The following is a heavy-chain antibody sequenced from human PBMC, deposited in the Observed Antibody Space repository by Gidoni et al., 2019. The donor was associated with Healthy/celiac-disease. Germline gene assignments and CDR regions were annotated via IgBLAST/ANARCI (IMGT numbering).Heavy chain of an antibody. CDR3: ARDLVITFGGVSTEDWFDP. Sequence: EVQLVESGGGLVKPGGSLRLSCAASGFPFSSYSMNWVRQAPGKGLELVSSISSSSSYIYYADSVKGRFTISRDNAKNSLYLQMNSLRAEDTAVYYCARDLVITFGGVSTEDWFDPWGQGTLVTVSS. CDR1: GFPFSSYS. J-gene: IGHJ5*02. D-gene: IGHD3-16*01. CDR2: ISSSSSYI. V-gene: IGHV3-21*01.